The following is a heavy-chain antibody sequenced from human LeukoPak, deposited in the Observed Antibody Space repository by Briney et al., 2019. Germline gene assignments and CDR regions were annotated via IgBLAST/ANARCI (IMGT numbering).Heavy chain of an antibody. V-gene: IGHV1-18*01. Sequence: GASVKVSCKTSGYTFTTYGITWVRQAPGQGLEWMGWINAYNGNTNYAQKFQGRVTMTTDISTSTAYMELRSLRSDDTAVYYCARAYASGSPRFDPWGQGTLVTVSS. CDR3: ARAYASGSPRFDP. J-gene: IGHJ5*02. CDR2: INAYNGNT. CDR1: GYTFTTYG. D-gene: IGHD3-10*01.